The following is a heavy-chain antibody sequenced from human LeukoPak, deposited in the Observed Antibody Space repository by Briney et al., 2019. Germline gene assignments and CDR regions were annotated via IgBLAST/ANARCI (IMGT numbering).Heavy chain of an antibody. CDR2: IYYSGST. CDR1: GGSISNYY. D-gene: IGHD7-27*01. CDR3: ARLAWGRLDY. Sequence: SETLSLTCTVSGGSISNYYWSWIRQPPGKGLEWIGYIYYSGSTYYNPSLKSRVTISVDTSKNQFSLKLSSVTAADTAVYYCARLAWGRLDYWGQGTLVTVSS. J-gene: IGHJ4*02. V-gene: IGHV4-59*08.